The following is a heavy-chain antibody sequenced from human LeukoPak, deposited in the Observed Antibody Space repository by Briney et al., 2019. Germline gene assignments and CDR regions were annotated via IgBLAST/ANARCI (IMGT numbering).Heavy chain of an antibody. CDR1: GFTFSTYS. Sequence: PGGSLRLSCAASGFTFSTYSMNWVRQAPGKGLEWVSYISSSSSTIYYADSVKGRFTISRDNAKNSLYLQMNSLRAEDTAVYYCAREPRHYGSGIPEGMDVWGKGTTVTVSS. D-gene: IGHD3-10*01. CDR3: AREPRHYGSGIPEGMDV. J-gene: IGHJ6*04. V-gene: IGHV3-48*01. CDR2: ISSSSSTI.